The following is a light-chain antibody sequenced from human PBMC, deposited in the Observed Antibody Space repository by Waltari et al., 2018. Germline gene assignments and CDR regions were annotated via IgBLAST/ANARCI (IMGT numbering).Light chain of an antibody. CDR3: QQSYVTPLT. V-gene: IGKV1-39*01. CDR1: QSIASY. J-gene: IGKJ1*01. CDR2: TAS. Sequence: DIQMTQSPSSLSASVGDRITITCRASQSIASYVNWYQQKPGKAPNLLIYTASSLQIGVPSRFSGRGSGTDFTLIISSVQPGDFATYVCQQSYVTPLTFGQGTKVEI.